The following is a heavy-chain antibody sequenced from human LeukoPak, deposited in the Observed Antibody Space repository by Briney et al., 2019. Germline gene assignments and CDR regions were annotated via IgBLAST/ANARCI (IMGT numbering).Heavy chain of an antibody. CDR1: GFTFSSYW. Sequence: GGSLRLSCAASGFTFSSYWMSWVRQAPGKVLEWVANIKQDGSEKYYVDSVKGRFTISRDNAKNSLYLQMNSLRAEDTAVYYCARAGSYYYMDVWGKGTTVTVSS. CDR2: IKQDGSEK. V-gene: IGHV3-7*01. CDR3: ARAGSYYYMDV. J-gene: IGHJ6*03. D-gene: IGHD3-10*01.